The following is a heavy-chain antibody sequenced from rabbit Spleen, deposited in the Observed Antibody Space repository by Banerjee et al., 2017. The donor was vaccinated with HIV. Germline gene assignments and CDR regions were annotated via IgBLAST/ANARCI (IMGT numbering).Heavy chain of an antibody. V-gene: IGHV1S40*01. CDR3: ARDLVTVIGWNFNL. CDR1: GVSFSGNSY. D-gene: IGHD5-1*01. Sequence: QSLEESGGDLVKPGASLTLTCIASGVSFSGNSYMCWVRQAPGKGLEWIVCIDTGSSGFTYSATWATGRFTISKTSSTTVTLQMTSLTAADTATYICARDLVTVIGWNFNLWGQGTLVTVS. J-gene: IGHJ4*01. CDR2: IDTGSSGFT.